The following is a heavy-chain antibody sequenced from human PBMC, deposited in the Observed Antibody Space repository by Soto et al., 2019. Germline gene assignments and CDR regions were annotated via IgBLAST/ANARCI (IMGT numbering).Heavy chain of an antibody. Sequence: SGGSLRLSCVASGFTFSNYAMSWVRQTPGKGLEWVSAISGSADSTYSADSAKGRFTVSRDNSKNTLYLQMDSLRVEDTALYYCAKMTSDSYGRNYGMDVWGQGTTVTVSS. CDR2: ISGSADST. CDR3: AKMTSDSYGRNYGMDV. D-gene: IGHD5-18*01. CDR1: GFTFSNYA. V-gene: IGHV3-23*01. J-gene: IGHJ6*02.